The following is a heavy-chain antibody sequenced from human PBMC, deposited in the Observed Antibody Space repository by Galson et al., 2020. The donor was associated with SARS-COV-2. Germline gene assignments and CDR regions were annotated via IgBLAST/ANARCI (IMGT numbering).Heavy chain of an antibody. J-gene: IGHJ4*02. CDR3: AREATTYYDFWSAKLDY. Sequence: GGSLRLSCAASGFTFSSYGMHWVRQAPGKGLEGVAVIWYDGSNKYYADSVKGRFTISRDNSKNTLYLQMNSLRAEDTAVYYCAREATTYYDFWSAKLDYWGQGTLVTVSS. CDR1: GFTFSSYG. D-gene: IGHD3-3*01. CDR2: IWYDGSNK. V-gene: IGHV3-33*01.